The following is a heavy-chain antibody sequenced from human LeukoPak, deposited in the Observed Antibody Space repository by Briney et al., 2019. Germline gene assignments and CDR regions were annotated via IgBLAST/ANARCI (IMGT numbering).Heavy chain of an antibody. V-gene: IGHV3-23*01. CDR1: GFTFSSYG. D-gene: IGHD4-23*01. CDR3: AKGSARRWFWYFDY. Sequence: GGSLRLSCAASGFTFSSYGMSWVRQAPGKGLEWVSAISGSGGSTYYADSVKGRFTISRDNSKNTLYLQMNSLRAEDTAVYYCAKGSARRWFWYFDYWGQGTLVTVSS. CDR2: ISGSGGST. J-gene: IGHJ4*02.